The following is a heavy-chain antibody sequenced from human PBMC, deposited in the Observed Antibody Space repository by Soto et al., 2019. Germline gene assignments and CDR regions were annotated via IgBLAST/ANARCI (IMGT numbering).Heavy chain of an antibody. CDR2: IYSGGST. V-gene: IGHV3-53*01. J-gene: IGHJ4*02. D-gene: IGHD2-21*02. CDR1: GFTVSSNY. CDR3: ASAPGVHCGGDCYSFAFDY. Sequence: HPGGSLRLSCAASGFTVSSNYMSWVRQAPGKGLEWVSVIYSGGSTYYADSVKGRFTISRDNSKNTLYLQMNSLRAEDTAVYYCASAPGVHCGGDCYSFAFDYWGQGTLVTVSS.